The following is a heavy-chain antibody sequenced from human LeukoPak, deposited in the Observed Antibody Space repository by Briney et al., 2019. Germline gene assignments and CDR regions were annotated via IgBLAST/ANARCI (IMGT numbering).Heavy chain of an antibody. V-gene: IGHV3-21*01. CDR1: GFTFSSYS. J-gene: IGHJ4*02. CDR3: ARGARSSGCYLFDY. CDR2: ISSSSSYI. Sequence: GGSLRLSCAASGFTFSSYSMNWVRQAPGKGLEWVSSISSSSSYIYYADSVKGRFTISRDNAKNSLYLQMNSLRAEDTAVYYCARGARSSGCYLFDYWGQGTRVTVSS. D-gene: IGHD6-25*01.